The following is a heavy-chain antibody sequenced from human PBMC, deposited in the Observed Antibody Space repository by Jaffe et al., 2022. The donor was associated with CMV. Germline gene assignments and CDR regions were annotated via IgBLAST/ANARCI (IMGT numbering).Heavy chain of an antibody. CDR3: AKDRRFFLPTEIDY. D-gene: IGHD3-3*01. CDR1: GFTFSSYG. J-gene: IGHJ4*02. Sequence: QVQLVESGGGVVQPGRSLRLSCAASGFTFSSYGMHWVRQAPGKGLEWVAVISYDGSNKYYADSVKGRFTISRDNSKNTLYLQMNSLRAEDTAVYYCAKDRRFFLPTEIDYWGQGTLVTVSS. V-gene: IGHV3-30*18. CDR2: ISYDGSNK.